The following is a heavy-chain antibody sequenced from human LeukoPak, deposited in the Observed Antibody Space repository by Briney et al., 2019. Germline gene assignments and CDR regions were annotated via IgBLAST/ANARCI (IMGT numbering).Heavy chain of an antibody. D-gene: IGHD5-18*01. CDR3: ARDNGYSYGLPLGLDAFDM. Sequence: GGSLRLSCAASGFTFSSYSMNWVRQAPGKGLEWVSSISSSSNSIYYADSVKGRFTISRDNAKNSLYLQMNSLRAEDTAVYYCARDNGYSYGLPLGLDAFDMWGQGTMVTVSS. V-gene: IGHV3-21*01. CDR1: GFTFSSYS. CDR2: ISSSSNSI. J-gene: IGHJ3*02.